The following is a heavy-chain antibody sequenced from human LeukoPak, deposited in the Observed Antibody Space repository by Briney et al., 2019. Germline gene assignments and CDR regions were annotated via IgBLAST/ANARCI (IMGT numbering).Heavy chain of an antibody. D-gene: IGHD2/OR15-2a*01. CDR1: GFTFTTNW. Sequence: PGESLRLSCEASSGFTFTTNWMAWVRQAPGKGLEWVATINHGGTEKNYVDSVRGRFTVSRDNAKDSLSLQMNSLRAEDTAVYYCGRYLYAYCLDVWGLGTTVTVSS. CDR2: INHGGTEK. CDR3: GRYLYAYCLDV. J-gene: IGHJ6*02. V-gene: IGHV3-7*01.